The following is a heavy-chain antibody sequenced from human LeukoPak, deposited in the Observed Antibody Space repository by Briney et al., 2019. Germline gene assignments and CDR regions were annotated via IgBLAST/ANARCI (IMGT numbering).Heavy chain of an antibody. D-gene: IGHD2-2*01. CDR1: GFTFDNFW. CDR2: IRPDGSDK. Sequence: PGGSLRLSCAASGFTFDNFWMNWVRLAPGRGLECLANIRPDGSDKYYVDSVKGRFTISRDNGKNLVYLEMNSLRVEDTAVYYCSGRDSSRNPWAYWGQGTLVSVSS. J-gene: IGHJ4*02. V-gene: IGHV3-7*01. CDR3: SGRDSSRNPWAY.